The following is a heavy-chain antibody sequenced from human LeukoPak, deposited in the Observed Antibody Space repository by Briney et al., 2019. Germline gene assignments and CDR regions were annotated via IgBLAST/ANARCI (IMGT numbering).Heavy chain of an antibody. Sequence: ASVKVSCKASGYTFTSYGICWVRQAPGQGLEWMGWISAYNGNTNYAQKLQGRVTMTTDTSTSTAYMELRSLRSDDTAVYYCARAAEIVVVPAALPENYWGQGTLVTVSS. D-gene: IGHD2-2*01. CDR1: GYTFTSYG. CDR3: ARAAEIVVVPAALPENY. J-gene: IGHJ4*02. V-gene: IGHV1-18*01. CDR2: ISAYNGNT.